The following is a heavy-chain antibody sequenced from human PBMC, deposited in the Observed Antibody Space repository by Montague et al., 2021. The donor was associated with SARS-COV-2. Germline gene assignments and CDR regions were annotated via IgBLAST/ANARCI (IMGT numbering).Heavy chain of an antibody. CDR3: SRGLWFGELLSFYYYYGMDV. J-gene: IGHJ6*02. D-gene: IGHD3-10*01. V-gene: IGHV6-1*01. Sequence: CAISGDSVSSNSAAWNWIRQSPSRGLEWLGRTYYRSKWYNDYAVSVKSRITINPDTSKNQFSLQLNSVTPEDTAVYYCSRGLWFGELLSFYYYYGMDVWGQGTTVTVSS. CDR1: GDSVSSNSAA. CDR2: TYYRSKWYN.